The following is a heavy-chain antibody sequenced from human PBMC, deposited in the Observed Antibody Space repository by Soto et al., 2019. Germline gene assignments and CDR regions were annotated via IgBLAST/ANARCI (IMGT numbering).Heavy chain of an antibody. J-gene: IGHJ4*02. CDR3: ARLGRDSSGPGKNNFDY. Sequence: PGESLKISCKGSGYSFTSYWIGWVRQMPGKGLEWTGIIYPGDSDTRYSPSFQGQVTISADKSISTAYLQWSSLKASDTAMYYCARLGRDSSGPGKNNFDYWGQGTLVTVSS. V-gene: IGHV5-51*01. CDR2: IYPGDSDT. CDR1: GYSFTSYW. D-gene: IGHD3-22*01.